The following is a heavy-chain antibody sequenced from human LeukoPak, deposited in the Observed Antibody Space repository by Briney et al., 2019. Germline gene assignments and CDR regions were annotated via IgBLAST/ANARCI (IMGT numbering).Heavy chain of an antibody. V-gene: IGHV1-18*01. Sequence: GASVKVSCKASGYTFINYGISWVRQAPGQGLEWMGWISSKNGNTNYAQKFQGRVTMTTDTSTSTAYMELRSLRSDDTAVFYCGRDWNYYLDVWGEGTTVTVSS. CDR1: GYTFINYG. J-gene: IGHJ6*03. CDR3: GRDWNYYLDV. CDR2: ISSKNGNT. D-gene: IGHD1-1*01.